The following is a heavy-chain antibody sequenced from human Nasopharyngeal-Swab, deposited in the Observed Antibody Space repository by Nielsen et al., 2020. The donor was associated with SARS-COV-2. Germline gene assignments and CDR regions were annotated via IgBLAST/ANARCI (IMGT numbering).Heavy chain of an antibody. CDR2: INAGNGNT. V-gene: IGHV1-3*01. CDR3: STIFGVVSPFY. J-gene: IGHJ4*02. D-gene: IGHD3-3*01. Sequence: WVRQAPGQRLEWMGWINAGNGNTKYSQKFQGRVTITRDTSASTAYMELSGLRSEDTAVYYCSTIFGVVSPFYWGQGTLVTVSS.